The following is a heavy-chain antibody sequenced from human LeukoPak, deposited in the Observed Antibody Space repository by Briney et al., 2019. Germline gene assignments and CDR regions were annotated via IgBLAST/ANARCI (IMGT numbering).Heavy chain of an antibody. J-gene: IGHJ4*02. Sequence: GGSLRLSCAASGFTFSIYGMHWVRQAPGRGLEWVAFIRYDGTNKYYADSVKGRFTISRDNSKNTLYLQMNSLRAEDTAVYYCAKDRYDYDSSSSASSFDYWGQGTLVSVSS. CDR2: IRYDGTNK. D-gene: IGHD3-22*01. CDR3: AKDRYDYDSSSSASSFDY. CDR1: GFTFSIYG. V-gene: IGHV3-30*02.